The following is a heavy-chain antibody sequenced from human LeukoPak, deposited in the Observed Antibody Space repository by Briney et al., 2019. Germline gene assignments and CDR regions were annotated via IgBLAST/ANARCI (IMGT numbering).Heavy chain of an antibody. CDR3: ARQKYDYGANHWYFDL. V-gene: IGHV4-59*07. CDR1: GGSIGSSY. Sequence: SDTLSLTCTVSGGSIGSSYWSWIRQPPGRGLEWIGYIHPTGTNYNPSLRSRVTISLDTSKNHLSLQLTSVTAADTAVYYCARQKYDYGANHWYFDLWGRGTLVTVSS. CDR2: IHPTGT. J-gene: IGHJ2*01. D-gene: IGHD4/OR15-4a*01.